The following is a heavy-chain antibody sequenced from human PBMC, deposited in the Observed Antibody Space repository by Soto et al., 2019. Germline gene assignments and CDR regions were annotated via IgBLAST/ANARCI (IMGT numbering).Heavy chain of an antibody. CDR1: GYTFTGYY. CDR2: INPNSGGT. Sequence: QVQLVQSGAEVKKPGASVKVSCKASGYTFTGYYMHWVRQAPGQGLEWMGWINPNSGGTNYAQKFQGWVTMTRDTSISTAYMELSRLRSDDTAVYYCARCPAGSGVPAASYYFDYWGQGTLVTVSS. V-gene: IGHV1-2*04. D-gene: IGHD2-2*01. CDR3: ARCPAGSGVPAASYYFDY. J-gene: IGHJ4*02.